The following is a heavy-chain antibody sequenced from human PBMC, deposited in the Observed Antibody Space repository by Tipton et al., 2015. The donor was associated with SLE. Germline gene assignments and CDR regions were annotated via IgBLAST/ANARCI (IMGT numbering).Heavy chain of an antibody. CDR1: GGSISGYS. J-gene: IGHJ4*02. D-gene: IGHD7-27*01. CDR3: ARRENWGSIFVY. V-gene: IGHV4-59*01. Sequence: TLSLTCTVSGGSISGYSWSWIRQPPGKGLEWIGNIYYSGSTNYNPSLKSRVTISVDTSKNQFSLMVSSVTAADTAVYYCARRENWGSIFVYWGQGTLVTVSS. CDR2: IYYSGST.